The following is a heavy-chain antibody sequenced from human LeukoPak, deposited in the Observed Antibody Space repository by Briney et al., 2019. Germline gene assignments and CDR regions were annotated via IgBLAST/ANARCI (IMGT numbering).Heavy chain of an antibody. Sequence: SETLSLTCAVSGGSISSGGYSWSWIRQPPGKGLEWIGYIYHSGSTYYNPSLKSRVTISVDRSKNQFSLKLSSVTAADTAVYYCARGIPVGHPERYSGYFRRGNYFDYWGQGTLVTSPQ. CDR1: GGSISSGGYS. V-gene: IGHV4-30-2*01. CDR2: IYHSGST. D-gene: IGHD5-12*01. J-gene: IGHJ4*02. CDR3: ARGIPVGHPERYSGYFRRGNYFDY.